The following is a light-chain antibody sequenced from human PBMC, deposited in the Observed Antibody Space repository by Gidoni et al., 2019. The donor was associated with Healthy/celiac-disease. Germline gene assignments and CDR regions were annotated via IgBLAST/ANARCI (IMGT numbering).Light chain of an antibody. CDR3: QQYYSTPPF. J-gene: IGKJ5*01. V-gene: IGKV4-1*01. CDR1: QSVLYSPNNKNY. Sequence: DIVMTQSPDSLAVSLGERATLNCKSSQSVLYSPNNKNYLAWYQQKPGQPPKLLIYWASTRESGVPDRFSGSGSGTDFTLTISSLQAEDVAVYYCQQYYSTPPFFGQGTRLEIK. CDR2: WAS.